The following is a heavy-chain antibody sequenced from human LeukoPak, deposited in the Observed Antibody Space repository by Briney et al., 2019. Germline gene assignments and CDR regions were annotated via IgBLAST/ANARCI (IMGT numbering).Heavy chain of an antibody. V-gene: IGHV1-46*01. CDR2: INPSGGST. D-gene: IGHD3-16*01. CDR1: GYTFTSYY. J-gene: IGHJ4*02. Sequence: ASVTVSCKASGYTFTSYYMHWVRQAPGQGLEWMGIINPSGGSTSYAQKFQGRVTMTRDMSTSTVYMELSRLRSDDTAVYYCARVRYRLAETYIDYWGQGTLVTVSS. CDR3: ARVRYRLAETYIDY.